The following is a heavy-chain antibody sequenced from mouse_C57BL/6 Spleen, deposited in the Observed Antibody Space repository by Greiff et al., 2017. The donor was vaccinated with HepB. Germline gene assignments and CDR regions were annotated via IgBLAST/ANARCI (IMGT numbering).Heavy chain of an antibody. Sequence: DVKLVESGGGLVQPGGSLKLSCTASGFTFSDYGMAWVRQAPRKGPEWVAFISNLAYSIYYADTVTGRFTISRENAKNTLYLEMSSLRSEDTAMYYCARQGGNYPFAYWGQGTLVTVSA. CDR2: ISNLAYSI. J-gene: IGHJ3*01. D-gene: IGHD2-1*01. V-gene: IGHV5-15*01. CDR1: GFTFSDYG. CDR3: ARQGGNYPFAY.